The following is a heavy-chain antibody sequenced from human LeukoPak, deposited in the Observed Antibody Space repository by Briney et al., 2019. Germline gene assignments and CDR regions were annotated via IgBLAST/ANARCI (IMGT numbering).Heavy chain of an antibody. CDR1: GFTFSSYG. CDR3: AKDKAPLRNIVVVPAAPGGIDY. Sequence: GSLRLSCAASGFTFSSYGMHWVRQAPGKGLEWVAFIRYDGSNKYYADSVKGRFTISRDNSKNTLYLQMNSLRAEDTAVYYCAKDKAPLRNIVVVPAAPGGIDYWGQGTPVTVSS. J-gene: IGHJ4*02. CDR2: IRYDGSNK. D-gene: IGHD2-2*01. V-gene: IGHV3-30*02.